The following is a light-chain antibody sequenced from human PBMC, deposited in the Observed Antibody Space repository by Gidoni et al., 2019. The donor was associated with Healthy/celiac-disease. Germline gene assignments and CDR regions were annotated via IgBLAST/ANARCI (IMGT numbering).Light chain of an antibody. CDR1: QSISSY. J-gene: IGKJ1*01. CDR2: AAS. CDR3: QQSYSTPPGT. V-gene: IGKV1-39*01. Sequence: DLQLTQSPSSLSASVGDRVTLTCRASQSISSYLNWYQQKPGKAPKLLIYAASSLQSGVPSRFSGSGSGTDFTLTSSSLQPEDFATYYCQQSYSTPPGTFGQGTKVEIK.